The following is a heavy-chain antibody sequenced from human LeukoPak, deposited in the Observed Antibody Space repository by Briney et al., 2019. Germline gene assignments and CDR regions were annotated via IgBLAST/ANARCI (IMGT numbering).Heavy chain of an antibody. D-gene: IGHD2-15*01. CDR3: AREAYCSGGSCYPADY. CDR2: ISAYNGNT. CDR1: GYTFTSYG. J-gene: IGHJ4*02. V-gene: IGHV1-18*04. Sequence: GASVKVSCKASGYTFTSYGISWVRQAPGQGLEWMGWISAYNGNTNYAQKLQGRVTMTTDTSTSTAYMELGSLRSDDTAVYYCAREAYCSGGSCYPADYWGQGTLVTVSS.